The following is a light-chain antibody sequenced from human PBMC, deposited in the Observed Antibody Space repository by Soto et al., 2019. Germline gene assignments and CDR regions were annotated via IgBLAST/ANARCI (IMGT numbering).Light chain of an antibody. CDR2: KAS. J-gene: IGKJ4*01. Sequence: AIRMTQSPSSLSASTGERATLTCRASQGISSYLAWYQQKPGKAPKLLIYKASTLKSGVPSRFSGSGSGTDFTLTISCLQSEDFATYYCQQYYSYPLTFGGGTKVDIK. CDR1: QGISSY. V-gene: IGKV1-8*01. CDR3: QQYYSYPLT.